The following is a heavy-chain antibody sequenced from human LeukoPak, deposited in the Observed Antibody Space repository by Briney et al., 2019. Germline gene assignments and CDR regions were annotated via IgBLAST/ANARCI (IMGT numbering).Heavy chain of an antibody. CDR1: GFTFNSFG. V-gene: IGHV3-30*02. D-gene: IGHD1-20*01. J-gene: IGHJ6*03. CDR3: AKAQRYNWREYYYYYMDV. CDR2: IRYDGSSE. Sequence: GGSLRLSCAASGFTFNSFGMHWVRQAPGKGLEWVAFIRYDGSSEYYLDSVKGRFTISRDNSKNTLYLQMNSLRTEDTAVYYCAKAQRYNWREYYYYYMDVWGKGTTVTVSS.